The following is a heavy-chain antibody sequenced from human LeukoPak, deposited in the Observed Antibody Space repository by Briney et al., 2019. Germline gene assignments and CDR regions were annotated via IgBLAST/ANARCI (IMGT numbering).Heavy chain of an antibody. CDR3: ARLGYCSSTSCYNEVDWFDP. V-gene: IGHV4-38-2*01. Sequence: SETLSLTCAVSGYSISSGYYWGWIRQPPGKGLEWIGSIYHSGSTYYNPSLKSRVTISVDTSKNQFSLKLNSVTAADTAVYYCARLGYCSSTSCYNEVDWFDPWGQGTLVTVSS. D-gene: IGHD2-2*02. CDR2: IYHSGST. J-gene: IGHJ5*02. CDR1: GYSISSGYY.